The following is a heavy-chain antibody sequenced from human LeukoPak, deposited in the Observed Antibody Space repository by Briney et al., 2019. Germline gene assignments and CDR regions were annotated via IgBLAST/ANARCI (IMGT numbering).Heavy chain of an antibody. CDR2: IYPGDSET. CDR3: VRALGYCSSGXCYYYDY. Sequence: GESLKISCKGSGYRFSSYWIGWVRQMPGKGLEWMGIIYPGDSETRYSPSFQGQVTISADKSISTAYLQWSSLKASDTAMYYCVRALGYCSSGXCYYYDYWGQGTLVTVSS. V-gene: IGHV5-51*01. J-gene: IGHJ4*02. D-gene: IGHD2-15*01. CDR1: GYRFSSYW.